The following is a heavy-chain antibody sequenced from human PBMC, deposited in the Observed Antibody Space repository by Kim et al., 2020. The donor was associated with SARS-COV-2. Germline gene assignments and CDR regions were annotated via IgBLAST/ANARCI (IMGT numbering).Heavy chain of an antibody. J-gene: IGHJ3*02. Sequence: SETLSLTCTVSGGSISNYYWNWIRQPPGKGLEWIGYVSYSGSTYYNPSLKSRVTVSVDTSKNQFLLQLTSVTAAATAVYSCARRGPGLGTLKDSFVIWG. CDR1: GGSISNYY. D-gene: IGHD7-27*01. CDR3: ARRGPGLGTLKDSFVI. V-gene: IGHV4-59*12. CDR2: VSYSGST.